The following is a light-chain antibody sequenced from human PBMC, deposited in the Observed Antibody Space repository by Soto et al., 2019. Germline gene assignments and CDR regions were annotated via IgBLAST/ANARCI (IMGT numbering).Light chain of an antibody. J-gene: IGLJ2*01. Sequence: QAVVIQPPSASGTPGQRVTISCSGISSNIGSNTVNWYQQLPGTAPKLLIYNNSQRPSGVPDRFSGSKSGTSASLAISGLQSEDEADYYCAAWDDSLNGPVFGGGTKLTVL. CDR1: SSNIGSNT. CDR3: AAWDDSLNGPV. V-gene: IGLV1-44*01. CDR2: NNS.